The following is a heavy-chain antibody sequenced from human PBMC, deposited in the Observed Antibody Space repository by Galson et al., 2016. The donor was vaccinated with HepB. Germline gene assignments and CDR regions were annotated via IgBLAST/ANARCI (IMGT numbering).Heavy chain of an antibody. CDR3: ARDYYGSGSWGVYYYYYGMDV. J-gene: IGHJ6*02. D-gene: IGHD3-10*01. CDR2: ISYDGSNK. CDR1: GFTFSSYA. V-gene: IGHV3-30*04. Sequence: SLRLSCAASGFTFSSYAMHWVRQAPGKGLEWVAVISYDGSNKYYADSVKGRFTISRDNSKNTLYLQMNSLRAEDTAVYYCARDYYGSGSWGVYYYYYGMDVWGQGTTVTVSS.